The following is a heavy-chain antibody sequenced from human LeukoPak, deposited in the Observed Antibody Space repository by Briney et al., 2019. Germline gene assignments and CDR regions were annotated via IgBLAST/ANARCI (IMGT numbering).Heavy chain of an antibody. Sequence: PSETLSLTCTVSGGSVSGGNYFWPWIRQPPGKGLEWIGYMYYSGSTYYNPSLKSRVIISVDPSKNQFTLKPTSVSAADTAMYYCARATDAIFDWFDSWGQGTLVTVSS. CDR1: GGSVSGGNYF. CDR3: ARATDAIFDWFDS. J-gene: IGHJ5*01. V-gene: IGHV4-30-4*01. CDR2: MYYSGST. D-gene: IGHD2-21*02.